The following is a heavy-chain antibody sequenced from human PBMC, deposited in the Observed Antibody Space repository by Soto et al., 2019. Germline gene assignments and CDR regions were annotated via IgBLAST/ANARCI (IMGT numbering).Heavy chain of an antibody. Sequence: QVQLVQSGAEVKKPGASVKVSCKASGYTFTSYGISWVRQAPGQGLEWMGWISAYNGNTNYAQKLQGRVTMTTDTSTSTAYMERRSLRSDDTAVYYCARMGMGSYGSFSAYYYGMDVWGQGTTVTVSS. J-gene: IGHJ6*02. CDR3: ARMGMGSYGSFSAYYYGMDV. CDR2: ISAYNGNT. D-gene: IGHD5-18*01. CDR1: GYTFTSYG. V-gene: IGHV1-18*01.